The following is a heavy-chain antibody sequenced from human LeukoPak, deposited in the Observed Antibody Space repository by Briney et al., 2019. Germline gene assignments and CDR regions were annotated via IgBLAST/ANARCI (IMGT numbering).Heavy chain of an antibody. V-gene: IGHV1-46*01. J-gene: IGHJ6*03. CDR1: GYTFTSYY. D-gene: IGHD4-17*01. CDR3: ATLSPRLGYGDYPPAPMDV. CDR2: INPSGGST. Sequence: WASVKVSCKASGYTFTSYYMHWVRQAPGQGLEWMGIINPSGGSTSYAQKFQGRVTMTEDTSTDTAYMELSSLRSEDTAVYYCATLSPRLGYGDYPPAPMDVWGKGTTVTVSS.